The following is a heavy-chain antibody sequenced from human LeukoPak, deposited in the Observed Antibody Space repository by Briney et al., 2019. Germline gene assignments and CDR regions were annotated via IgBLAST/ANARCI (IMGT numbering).Heavy chain of an antibody. CDR3: ARDGTTGTTFRFDP. D-gene: IGHD1-1*01. CDR2: ISAYNGNT. Sequence: ASVKVSCKASGYTFTNYGISWVRRAPGQGLEWMGWISAYNGNTNYAQKVQGRVTMTTDASTNTVYMELRSLRSDDTAVYYCARDGTTGTTFRFDPWGQGALVTVSS. CDR1: GYTFTNYG. V-gene: IGHV1-18*01. J-gene: IGHJ5*02.